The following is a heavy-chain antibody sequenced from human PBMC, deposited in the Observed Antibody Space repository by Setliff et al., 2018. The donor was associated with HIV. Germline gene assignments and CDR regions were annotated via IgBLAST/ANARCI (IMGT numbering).Heavy chain of an antibody. Sequence: ASVKVSCKTSGGTLSNYVITWVRQAPGQGLEWMGMIIPMYSIPAYAQKFQGRVTFTADESTSTAYMELSSLSSEDTAVYYCARDQTGVAAAAFGGGSAWSDEGFDIWGQGTMVT. D-gene: IGHD6-13*01. CDR1: GGTLSNYV. J-gene: IGHJ3*02. V-gene: IGHV1-69*13. CDR3: ARDQTGVAAAAFGGGSAWSDEGFDI. CDR2: IIPMYSIP.